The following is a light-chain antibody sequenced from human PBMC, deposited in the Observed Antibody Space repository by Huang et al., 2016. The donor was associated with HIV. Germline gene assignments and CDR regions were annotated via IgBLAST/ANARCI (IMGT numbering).Light chain of an antibody. CDR3: LQLKSYPGT. CDR2: AAS. J-gene: IGKJ3*01. V-gene: IGKV1-9*01. Sequence: IQLTQSPSSLSASVGDRVTITCRASQDISSYLAWYQQKPGKAPKLLIYAASTLESGVPARFSGSGSGTDFTLTINTLQPEDFVTYYCLQLKSYPGTFGPGTNVDV. CDR1: QDISSY.